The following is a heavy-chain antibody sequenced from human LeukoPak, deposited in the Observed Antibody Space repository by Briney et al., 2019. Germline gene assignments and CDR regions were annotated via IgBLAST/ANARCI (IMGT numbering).Heavy chain of an antibody. Sequence: GGSLRLSCPASGFTFSSYEMNWVRQAPGKGLEGVSYISSSGSTIYYADSVKGRFTISRDNAKNSLYLQMNSLRAEDTAVYYCARDLGVWFGEFANWGQGTLVTVSS. D-gene: IGHD3-10*01. J-gene: IGHJ4*02. CDR1: GFTFSSYE. CDR3: ARDLGVWFGEFAN. CDR2: ISSSGSTI. V-gene: IGHV3-48*03.